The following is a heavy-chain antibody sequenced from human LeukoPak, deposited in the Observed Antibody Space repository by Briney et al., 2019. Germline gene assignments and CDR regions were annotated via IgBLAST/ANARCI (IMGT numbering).Heavy chain of an antibody. CDR2: SYHTGGT. CDR3: ARDAQTYYYDTSGYYFEY. D-gene: IGHD3-22*01. J-gene: IGHJ4*02. Sequence: PSETLSLTCAVSGYSISNSYYWGWIRQPPGKGLEWIGSSYHTGGTYSNPSLKSRVTISIDTSKNQFSLNLSSVTAADTAVYYCARDAQTYYYDTSGYYFEYWGQGTLVTVSS. V-gene: IGHV4-38-2*02. CDR1: GYSISNSYY.